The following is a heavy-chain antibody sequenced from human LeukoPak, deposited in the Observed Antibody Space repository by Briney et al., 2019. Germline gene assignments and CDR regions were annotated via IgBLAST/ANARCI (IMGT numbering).Heavy chain of an antibody. CDR3: ARDACSSTSCRYDYYYGMDV. CDR1: GFTFSDYY. V-gene: IGHV3-11*01. CDR2: ISSSGSTI. D-gene: IGHD2-2*01. J-gene: IGHJ6*02. Sequence: GGSLRLSCAASGFTFSDYYMSWIRQAPGKGLEWVSYISSSGSTIYYADSVKGRFTISRDNAKNSLYLQMNSLRAEDTAVYYCARDACSSTSCRYDYYYGMDVWGQGTTVTVSS.